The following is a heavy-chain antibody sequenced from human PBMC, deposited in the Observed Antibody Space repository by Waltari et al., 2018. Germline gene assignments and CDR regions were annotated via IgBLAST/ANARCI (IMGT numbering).Heavy chain of an antibody. J-gene: IGHJ2*01. CDR3: ARAAQGYFDL. D-gene: IGHD6-6*01. CDR1: GFTFSSYA. V-gene: IGHV3-64*01. Sequence: EVQLVESGGGLVQPGGSLRLSCAASGFTFSSYAMHWVRQAPGKGLEYVSAISSNGGSTYYANSVKGRVTISRDNSKNTLYLQMGSLRSEDTAVYYCARAAQGYFDLWGRGTLVTVSS. CDR2: ISSNGGST.